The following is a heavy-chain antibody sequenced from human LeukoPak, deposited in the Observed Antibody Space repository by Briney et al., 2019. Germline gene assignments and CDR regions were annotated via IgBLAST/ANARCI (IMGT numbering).Heavy chain of an antibody. CDR3: AKEPQSLETYSSSWYTIGYFDY. Sequence: GRSLRLSCAASGFTFSSYAMHWVRQAPGKGLEWVAVISYDGSNKYYADSVKGRFTISRDNSKNTLYLQMNSLRAEDTAVYYCAKEPQSLETYSSSWYTIGYFDYWGQGTLVTVSS. D-gene: IGHD6-13*01. CDR2: ISYDGSNK. CDR1: GFTFSSYA. V-gene: IGHV3-30*04. J-gene: IGHJ4*02.